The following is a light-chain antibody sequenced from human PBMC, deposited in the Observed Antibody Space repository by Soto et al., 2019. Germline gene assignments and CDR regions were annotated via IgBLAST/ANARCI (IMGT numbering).Light chain of an antibody. CDR3: SSYTSSSTLV. J-gene: IGLJ2*01. Sequence: QSGLTQPASVSGSPGQSITISCTGTSSDVGGYNFVAWYQHHPGKAPKVMIYEVSNRPSGVSNRFSGSKSGNTASLTISGLQAEDDADYYCSSYTSSSTLVFGGGNKVTVL. CDR2: EVS. CDR1: SSDVGGYNF. V-gene: IGLV2-14*01.